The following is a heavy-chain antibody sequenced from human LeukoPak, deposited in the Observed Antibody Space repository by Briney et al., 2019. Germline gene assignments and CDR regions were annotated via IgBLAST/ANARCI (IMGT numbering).Heavy chain of an antibody. D-gene: IGHD6-19*01. V-gene: IGHV3-13*05. CDR1: GFTFSSYD. CDR2: IVTAGDP. CDR3: ARDSRYSSGWLTFDY. J-gene: IGHJ4*02. Sequence: GGSLRLSCAASGFTFSSYDMCWVRHATGKGLGWVSAIVTAGDPYYPSSAKGRFTISRENAKNSLYLQMNSLRAGDTAVYYWARDSRYSSGWLTFDYWGQGTLVTVSS.